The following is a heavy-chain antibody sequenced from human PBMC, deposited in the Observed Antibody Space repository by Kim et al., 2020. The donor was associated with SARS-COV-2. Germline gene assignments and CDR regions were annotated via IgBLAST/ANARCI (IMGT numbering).Heavy chain of an antibody. V-gene: IGHV4-59*01. J-gene: IGHJ3*02. Sequence: SETLSLTCTVSGGSISSYYWSWIRQPPGKGLEWIGYIYYSGSTNYNPSLKSRVTISVDTSKNQFSLKLSSVTAADTAVYYCARDHGGNYNNDAFDIWGQGTMVTVSS. D-gene: IGHD4-4*01. CDR2: IYYSGST. CDR3: ARDHGGNYNNDAFDI. CDR1: GGSISSYY.